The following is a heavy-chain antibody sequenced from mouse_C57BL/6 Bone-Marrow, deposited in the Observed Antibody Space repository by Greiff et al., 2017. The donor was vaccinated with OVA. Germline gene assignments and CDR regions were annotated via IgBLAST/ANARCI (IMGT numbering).Heavy chain of an antibody. V-gene: IGHV5-12*01. J-gene: IGHJ3*01. D-gene: IGHD2-2*01. Sequence: VQLKESGGGLVQPGGSLKLSCAASGFTFSDYYMYWVRQTPEKRLEWVAYISNGGGSTYYPDTVKGRFTISRDNAKNTLYLQMSRLKSEDTAMYYCARHKGYGGGFAYWGQGTLVTVSA. CDR1: GFTFSDYY. CDR2: ISNGGGST. CDR3: ARHKGYGGGFAY.